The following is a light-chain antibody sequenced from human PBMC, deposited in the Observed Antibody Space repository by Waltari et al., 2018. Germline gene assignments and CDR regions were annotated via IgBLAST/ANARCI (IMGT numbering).Light chain of an antibody. CDR2: EVS. V-gene: IGLV2-14*01. CDR3: SSYTSSSTVV. Sequence: QSALTQPASVSGSPGQSITISCTGTSSEVGGYNDVSWYQQHPGKAPKLMIYEVSNRPSGVSNRFSGSKSGNTASLTISGLQAEDEADYYCSSYTSSSTVVFGGGTKLTVL. J-gene: IGLJ2*01. CDR1: SSEVGGYND.